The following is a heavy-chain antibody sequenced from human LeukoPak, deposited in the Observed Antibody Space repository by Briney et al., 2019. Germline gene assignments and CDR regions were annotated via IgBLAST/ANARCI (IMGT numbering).Heavy chain of an antibody. CDR3: ARDAYKPYYYDSSGYYAANAFDI. J-gene: IGHJ3*02. V-gene: IGHV3-21*01. Sequence: PGGSLRLSCAASGFTFSSYSMNWVRQAPGKGLEWVSSISSSSSYIYYADSVKGRFTISRDNAKNSLYLQMNSLRAEDTAVYYCARDAYKPYYYDSSGYYAANAFDIWGQGTMVTVSS. D-gene: IGHD3-22*01. CDR1: GFTFSSYS. CDR2: ISSSSSYI.